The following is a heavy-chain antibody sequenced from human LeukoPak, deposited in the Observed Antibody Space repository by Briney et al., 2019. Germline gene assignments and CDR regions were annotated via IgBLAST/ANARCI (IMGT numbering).Heavy chain of an antibody. CDR2: IRAYNGNT. J-gene: IGHJ3*02. D-gene: IGHD6-13*01. CDR1: GYTFTSYG. Sequence: GASVTVSFTASGYTFTSYGISWVRQAPGQGLEWMGWIRAYNGNTNYAQRLQGRVTMTTDTSTSTAYMELRSLRSDDTAVYYCARDPYSSSWYDAFDIWGQGTMVTVSS. V-gene: IGHV1-18*01. CDR3: ARDPYSSSWYDAFDI.